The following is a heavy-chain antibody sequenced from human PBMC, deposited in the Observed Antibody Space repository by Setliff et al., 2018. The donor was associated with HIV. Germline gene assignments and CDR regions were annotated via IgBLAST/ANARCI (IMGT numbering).Heavy chain of an antibody. CDR2: IIPLFGTA. D-gene: IGHD3-22*01. J-gene: IGHJ3*02. V-gene: IGHV1-69*05. CDR3: ARSHYDSRGYYYRGDAFDI. Sequence: SVKVSCKASGGTFSNYAFSWVRQAPGQGLEWMGGIIPLFGTANYAQNFQGRFTIPRDNAKNSLYLQMNSLRAEDTAVYYCARSHYDSRGYYYRGDAFDIWGLGTMVTVSS. CDR1: GGTFSNYA.